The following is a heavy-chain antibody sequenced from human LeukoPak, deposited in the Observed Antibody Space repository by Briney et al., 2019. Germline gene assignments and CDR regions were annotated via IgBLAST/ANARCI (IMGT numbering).Heavy chain of an antibody. CDR3: AXTTGYSSPGDI. D-gene: IGHD6-19*01. J-gene: IGHJ3*02. CDR2: IYYSGST. CDR1: GGSISSYY. Sequence: NPSETLSLTCTVSGGSISSYYWSWIRQPPGKGLEWIGYIYYSGSTNYNPSLKSRVTISVDTSKNQFSLKLSSVTAADTAVYYCAXTTGYSSPGDIWGQGTMVTVSS. V-gene: IGHV4-59*08.